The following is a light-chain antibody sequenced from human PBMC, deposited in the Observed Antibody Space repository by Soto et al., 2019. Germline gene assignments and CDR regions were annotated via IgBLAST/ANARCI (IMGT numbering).Light chain of an antibody. CDR1: QSVWTY. J-gene: IGKJ5*01. Sequence: EIVLTQSPATLSLYPGERATLSCRASQSVWTYLAWYQQKRGQAPRLLMYDASNRASGVPAMFSGSGSGTDFTLTISSLEPEDFAVYYCQQRNNWPRSTFGQGTRMEIK. V-gene: IGKV3-11*01. CDR3: QQRNNWPRST. CDR2: DAS.